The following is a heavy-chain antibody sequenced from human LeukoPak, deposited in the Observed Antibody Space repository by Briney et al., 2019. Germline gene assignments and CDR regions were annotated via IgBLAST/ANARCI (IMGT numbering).Heavy chain of an antibody. V-gene: IGHV4-34*01. Sequence: SETLSLTCAVYGGSFSGYYWSWIRQPPGKGLEWIGEINHSGSTNYNPSLKSRVTISGDTSKNQFSLKLSSVTAADTAVYYCARGQFSYDILTGYYFSPPYYFDYWGQGTLVTVSS. CDR1: GGSFSGYY. CDR2: INHSGST. CDR3: ARGQFSYDILTGYYFSPPYYFDY. D-gene: IGHD3-9*01. J-gene: IGHJ4*02.